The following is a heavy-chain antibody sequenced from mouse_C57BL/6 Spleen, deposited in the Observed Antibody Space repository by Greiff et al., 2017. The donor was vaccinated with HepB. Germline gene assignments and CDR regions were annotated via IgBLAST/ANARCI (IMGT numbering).Heavy chain of an antibody. CDR3: GAYYSNYDYAMDY. CDR1: GYTFTSYT. J-gene: IGHJ4*01. D-gene: IGHD2-5*01. CDR2: INPSSGYT. Sequence: QVQLQQSGAELARPGASVKMSCKASGYTFTSYTMHWVKQRPGQGLEWIGYINPSSGYTKYNQKFKDKATLTADKSSSTAYMQLRSLTSEDSAVYYCGAYYSNYDYAMDYWGQGTSVTVSS. V-gene: IGHV1-4*01.